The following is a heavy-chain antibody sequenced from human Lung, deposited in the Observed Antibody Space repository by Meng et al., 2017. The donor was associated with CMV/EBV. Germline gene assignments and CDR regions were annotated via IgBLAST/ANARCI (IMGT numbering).Heavy chain of an antibody. CDR1: GSSITSAYY. D-gene: IGHD1-26*01. V-gene: IGHV4-38-2*02. CDR3: AREVGAPYFDL. Sequence: SETLSLTCNVSGSSITSAYYWAWIRQPPGKRLEWIGSIFHRGNAYYLPSLNSRLTISVDTSKNQFSLKLNSVTAADTAIYYCAREVGAPYFDLWGQGTSVT. J-gene: IGHJ3*01. CDR2: IFHRGNA.